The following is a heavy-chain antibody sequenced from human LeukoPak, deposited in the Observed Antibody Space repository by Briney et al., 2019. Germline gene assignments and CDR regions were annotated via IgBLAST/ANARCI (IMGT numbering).Heavy chain of an antibody. CDR2: LYYSGTT. V-gene: IGHV4-39*01. CDR1: GGSISGSYFY. CDR3: ARHAHKAVAGNN. D-gene: IGHD6-19*01. Sequence: SSETLSLTCTVSGGSISGSYFYWGWIRQPPGKGLEWIGTLYYSGTTFYNPSLKSRVTISVDTSKNQFSLNLSSVTAADTAVYYCARHAHKAVAGNNWGQGTLVNVSS. J-gene: IGHJ4*02.